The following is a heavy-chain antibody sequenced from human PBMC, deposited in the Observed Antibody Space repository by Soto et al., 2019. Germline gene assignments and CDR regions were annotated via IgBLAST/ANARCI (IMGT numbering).Heavy chain of an antibody. CDR2: TYYRSKWYN. J-gene: IGHJ6*02. V-gene: IGHV6-1*01. CDR1: GDSVSSNSAA. CDR3: ERKPRHCSGQRSSYYGMDV. D-gene: IGHD2-15*01. Sequence: SQTLSLTCAISGDSVSSNSAAWNWIRQSPSRGLEWLGRTYYRSKWYNDYAVFVKSRITINPDTSKNQFSLQLNSVTPEDTAVYYCERKPRHCSGQRSSYYGMDVWGQGTTVTVSS.